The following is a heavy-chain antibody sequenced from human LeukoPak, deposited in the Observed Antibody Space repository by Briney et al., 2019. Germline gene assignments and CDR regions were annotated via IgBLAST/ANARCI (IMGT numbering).Heavy chain of an antibody. CDR3: ARGPYSYDSSGAFDI. CDR1: GDSISSGDYY. D-gene: IGHD3-22*01. CDR2: ISSSGST. V-gene: IGHV4-61*02. J-gene: IGHJ3*02. Sequence: SETLSLTCAVSGDSISSGDYYWSWIRQPAGKGLEWIGRISSSGSTNYNPSLKSRVTISVDTSKNQFSLKLSSVTAADTAVFFCARGPYSYDSSGAFDIWGQGTMVTVSS.